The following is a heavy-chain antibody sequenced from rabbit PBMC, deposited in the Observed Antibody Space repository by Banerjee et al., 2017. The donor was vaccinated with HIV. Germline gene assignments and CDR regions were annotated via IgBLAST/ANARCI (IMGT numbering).Heavy chain of an antibody. CDR3: ARDAGGSPYGALDL. CDR1: GFDLSSNYY. D-gene: IGHD2-1*01. V-gene: IGHV1S40*01. CDR2: INTGSGSA. Sequence: SLEESGGDLVKPGASLTLTCTASGFDLSSNYYMCWVRQAPGKGLEWIGCINTGSGSAYYATWAKGRFTISKTSSTTVTLQMTSLTAADTATCFCARDAGGSPYGALDLWGQGTLVTVS. J-gene: IGHJ3*01.